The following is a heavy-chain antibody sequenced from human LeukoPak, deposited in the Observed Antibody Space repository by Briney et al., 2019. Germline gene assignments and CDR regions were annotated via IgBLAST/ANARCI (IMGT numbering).Heavy chain of an antibody. Sequence: ASVKVSCKASGYTFTRHGISWVRQAPGQGLEWMGWISAYNDNTDYSQKFQGRVTMTTDTSTTTAYMELRSLRSDDTAVYYCARVDYYGSGSREYYYYMDVWGKGTTVTISS. D-gene: IGHD3-10*01. V-gene: IGHV1-18*01. J-gene: IGHJ6*03. CDR2: ISAYNDNT. CDR1: GYTFTRHG. CDR3: ARVDYYGSGSREYYYYMDV.